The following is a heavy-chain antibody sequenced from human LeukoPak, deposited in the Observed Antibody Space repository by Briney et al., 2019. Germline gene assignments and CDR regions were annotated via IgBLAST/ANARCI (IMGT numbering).Heavy chain of an antibody. Sequence: SVKVSCKASGGTFSSYAISWVRQAPGQGLEWMGGIIPIFGTANYAQKFQGRVTITTDESTSTAYMELSSLRSEDTAVYYCARENYYDSSGYFDYWGQGTLVSVSS. J-gene: IGHJ4*02. CDR3: ARENYYDSSGYFDY. CDR2: IIPIFGTA. V-gene: IGHV1-69*05. CDR1: GGTFSSYA. D-gene: IGHD3-22*01.